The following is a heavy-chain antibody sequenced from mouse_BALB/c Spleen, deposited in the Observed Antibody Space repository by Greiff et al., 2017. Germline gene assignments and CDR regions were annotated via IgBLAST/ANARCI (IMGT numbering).Heavy chain of an antibody. CDR3: ARETVGLFDY. J-gene: IGHJ2*01. V-gene: IGHV5-15*02. D-gene: IGHD1-1*01. CDR1: GFTFSDYG. Sequence: EVHLVESGGGLVQPGGSRKLSCAASGFTFSDYGMAWVRQAPGKGPEWVAFISNLAYSIYYADTVTGRFTISRENAKNTLYLEMSSLRSEDTAMYYCARETVGLFDYWGQGTTLTVSS. CDR2: ISNLAYSI.